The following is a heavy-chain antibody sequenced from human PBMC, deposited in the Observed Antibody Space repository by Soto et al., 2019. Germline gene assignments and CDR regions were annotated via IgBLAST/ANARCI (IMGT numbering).Heavy chain of an antibody. CDR2: MNPNSGNT. J-gene: IGHJ4*02. V-gene: IGHV1-8*01. Sequence: ASVKVSCKASGYTFTSYDINWVRQATGQGLEWMGWMNPNSGNTGYAQKFQGRVTMTRNTPISTAYMELSSLRSEDTAVYYCARGLKSRAPYSSSWGYWGQGTLVTVSS. CDR1: GYTFTSYD. CDR3: ARGLKSRAPYSSSWGY. D-gene: IGHD6-6*01.